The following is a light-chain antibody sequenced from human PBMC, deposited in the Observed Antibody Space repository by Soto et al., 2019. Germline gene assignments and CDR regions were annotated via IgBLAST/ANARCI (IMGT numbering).Light chain of an antibody. J-gene: IGKJ4*01. V-gene: IGKV3-15*01. CDR2: SAS. CDR1: QSGSNN. Sequence: EIVMTQSPATLSVSPGERATLSCRASQSGSNNLAWYQQKPGQAPRLLIYSASTRATGIPARFSGSASGTEFTLSISSLQFEDFAVYYCQQYNEWPLTFGGGTKVETK. CDR3: QQYNEWPLT.